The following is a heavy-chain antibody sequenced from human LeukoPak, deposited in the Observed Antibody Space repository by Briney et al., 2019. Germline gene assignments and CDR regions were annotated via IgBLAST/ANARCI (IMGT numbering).Heavy chain of an antibody. J-gene: IGHJ4*02. CDR2: ISYDGSNK. CDR1: GFTVSSYA. CDR3: ARESGSNLYFDY. V-gene: IGHV3-30-3*01. D-gene: IGHD1-26*01. Sequence: GGSLRLSCAASGFTVSSYAMHWVRQAPGKGLEWVAVISYDGSNKYYADSVKGRFTISRDNSKNTLYLQMNSLRAEDTAVYYCARESGSNLYFDYWGQGTLVTVSS.